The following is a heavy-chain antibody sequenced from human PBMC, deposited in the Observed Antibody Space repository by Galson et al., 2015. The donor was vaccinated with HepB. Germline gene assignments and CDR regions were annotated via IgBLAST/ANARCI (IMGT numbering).Heavy chain of an antibody. CDR2: ISSSSSYI. CDR3: ARDSYPTVTTLFYYYYYGMDV. J-gene: IGHJ6*02. D-gene: IGHD4-11*01. CDR1: GFTFSSYS. Sequence: SLRLSCAASGFTFSSYSMNWVRQAPGKGLEWVSSISSSSSYIYYADSVKGRFTISRDNAKNSLYLQMNSLRAEDTAVYYCARDSYPTVTTLFYYYYYGMDVWGQGTTVTVSS. V-gene: IGHV3-21*01.